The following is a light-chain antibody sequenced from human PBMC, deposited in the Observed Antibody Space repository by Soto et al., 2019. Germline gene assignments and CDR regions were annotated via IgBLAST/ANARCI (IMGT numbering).Light chain of an antibody. V-gene: IGKV3-20*01. CDR3: LQYGTSPLT. CDR2: AAS. Sequence: EIVLTQSPGTLSLSPGEGATLSCRASQSVSSSYLAWYQQKPGQAHRLLIYAASRRATGIPDRVSGSGSGTDFTLTISRLEPEDFAVYYCLQYGTSPLTFGGGTKVEIK. J-gene: IGKJ4*01. CDR1: QSVSSSY.